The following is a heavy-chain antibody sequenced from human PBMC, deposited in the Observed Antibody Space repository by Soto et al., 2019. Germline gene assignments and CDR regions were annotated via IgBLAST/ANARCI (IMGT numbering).Heavy chain of an antibody. CDR1: GGSFSTYY. CDR3: ARASTVWLQSPAPLGH. V-gene: IGHV4-34*01. CDR2: IYHTGGT. Sequence: PSETLSLTCGISGGSFSTYYSAWIRQPPGKGLEWIGGIYHTGGTIYNPSLKSRVIISLDISKNQFSLKLASVTAADTAMYYCARASTVWLQSPAPLGHWGQGMLVTVYS. D-gene: IGHD3-16*01. J-gene: IGHJ4*02.